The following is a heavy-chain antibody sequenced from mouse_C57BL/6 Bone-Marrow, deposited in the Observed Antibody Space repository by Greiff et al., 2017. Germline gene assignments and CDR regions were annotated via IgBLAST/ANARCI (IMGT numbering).Heavy chain of an antibody. V-gene: IGHV1-63*01. Sequence: VKLQQSGAELVRPGTSVKMSCTASGYTFTNYWIGWAKQRPGHGLEWIGDIYPGGGYTNYNEKFKGKATLTADKSSSTAYMQFSSLTSEDSAIYYGARVPYYGSSHWYFDVWGTGTTVTVSS. CDR1: GYTFTNYW. CDR2: IYPGGGYT. CDR3: ARVPYYGSSHWYFDV. J-gene: IGHJ1*03. D-gene: IGHD1-1*01.